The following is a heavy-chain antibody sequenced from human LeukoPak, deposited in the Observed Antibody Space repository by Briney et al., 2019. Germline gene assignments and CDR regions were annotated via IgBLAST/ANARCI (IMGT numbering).Heavy chain of an antibody. CDR1: GFTFSSYG. CDR2: IRYDGSNK. Sequence: GGSLRLSCAASGFTFSSYGMHWVRQAPGKGLEWVAFIRYDGSNKYYADSVKGRFTISRGNSKNTLYLQMNSLRAEDTAVYYCAIDSVDRYSSYNLGYWGQGTLVTVSS. D-gene: IGHD6-13*01. CDR3: AIDSVDRYSSYNLGY. J-gene: IGHJ4*02. V-gene: IGHV3-30*02.